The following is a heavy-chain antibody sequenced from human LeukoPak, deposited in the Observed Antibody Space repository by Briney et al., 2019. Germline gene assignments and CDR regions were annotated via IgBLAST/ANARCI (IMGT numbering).Heavy chain of an antibody. CDR1: GDSISSGNY. V-gene: IGHV4-4*02. CDR3: ARDPRPRGGWFYFDY. CDR2: IYHSGIT. D-gene: IGHD6-19*01. Sequence: SGTLSLTCGVSGDSISSGNYWNWVRPPPGKGLEWIGDIYHSGITNYNPSLKSRVTMSVDKSKNEFSLKLDSVTAADTAVYYCARDPRPRGGWFYFDYWGQGSLVTVSS. J-gene: IGHJ4*02.